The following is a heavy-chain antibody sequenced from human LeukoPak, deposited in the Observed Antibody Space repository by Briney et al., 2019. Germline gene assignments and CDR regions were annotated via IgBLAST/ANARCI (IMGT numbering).Heavy chain of an antibody. D-gene: IGHD2-21*01. CDR3: AKAPVTSCRGAYCYPFDS. Sequence: GGSLRLSCAASRFTFSSYSMNWVRQAPGKGLEWVAATRSSDAGTYHADSVRVRFTISRANSKNTLYLQMNSLRAEDAAVYFCAKAPVTSCRGAYCYPFDSWGQGTLVTVSS. V-gene: IGHV3-23*01. CDR1: RFTFSSYS. J-gene: IGHJ4*02. CDR2: TRSSDAGT.